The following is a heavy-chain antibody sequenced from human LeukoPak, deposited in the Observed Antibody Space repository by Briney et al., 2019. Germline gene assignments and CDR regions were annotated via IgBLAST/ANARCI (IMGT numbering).Heavy chain of an antibody. CDR2: INPGGGSA. D-gene: IGHD7-27*01. Sequence: ASVKVSCKASGYTFTTYYIHWVRQAPGQGLEWMGMINPGGGSATYAQKFQYRVTMTTDTSTGTVYMDLRSLTSKDTAVYYCARAPNGGLPGGYWGQGTQVTVST. CDR3: ARAPNGGLPGGY. CDR1: GYTFTTYY. J-gene: IGHJ4*02. V-gene: IGHV1-46*01.